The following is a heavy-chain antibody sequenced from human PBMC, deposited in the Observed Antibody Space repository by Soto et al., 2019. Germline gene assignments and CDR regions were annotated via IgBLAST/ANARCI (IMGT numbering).Heavy chain of an antibody. V-gene: IGHV4-39*01. J-gene: IGHJ5*02. CDR2: IYYSGST. CDR1: GGSISSSSYY. Sequence: SETLSLTCTVSGGSISSSSYYWGWIRQPPGKGLEWIGSIYYSGSTYYNPSLKSRVTISVDTSKNQFSLKLSSVTAADTAVYYCATAVAGELTWFDPWGQGTLVTVSS. D-gene: IGHD6-19*01. CDR3: ATAVAGELTWFDP.